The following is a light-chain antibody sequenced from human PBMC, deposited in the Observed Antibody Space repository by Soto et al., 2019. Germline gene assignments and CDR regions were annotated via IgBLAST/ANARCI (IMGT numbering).Light chain of an antibody. J-gene: IGKJ2*01. CDR2: DAS. Sequence: DIVLTQFPATLSLSPGERATLSCRASQSVSTSLAWYQQKPGQAPRLLIYDASNRATGIPARFSGSGSGTDRALTISRLEAEDFAVYYCQQRSDWPSTFGQETKLRSN. CDR3: QQRSDWPST. CDR1: QSVSTS. V-gene: IGKV3-11*01.